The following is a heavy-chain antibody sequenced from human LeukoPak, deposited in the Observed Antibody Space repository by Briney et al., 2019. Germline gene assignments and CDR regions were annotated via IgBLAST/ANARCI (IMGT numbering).Heavy chain of an antibody. CDR3: ATSPEAPAAANDS. J-gene: IGHJ4*02. Sequence: SGTLSLTCAVYGGSFSGYFCIWIRQPPGKGLEWIGEINHGGRGNYNPSFKRRGTISADTSKKEFSLKLSSVTAADTAVYFSATSPEAPAAANDSWGQGTLVTASS. CDR1: GGSFSGYF. V-gene: IGHV4-34*01. CDR2: INHGGRG. D-gene: IGHD2-2*01.